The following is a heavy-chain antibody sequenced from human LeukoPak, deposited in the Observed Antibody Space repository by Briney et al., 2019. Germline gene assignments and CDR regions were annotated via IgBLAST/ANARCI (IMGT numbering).Heavy chain of an antibody. V-gene: IGHV3-7*01. Sequence: GGSLRLSCPASRFSFSRYWMNWVRQAPGKGLEWVANIKGDGHEKNYVDSVKGRFSISRDNARNSLYLQMDSLRAEDTAVYYCAKEGAYPIITYDSWGQGALVTVSS. CDR2: IKGDGHEK. CDR1: RFSFSRYW. CDR3: AKEGAYPIITYDS. D-gene: IGHD3-10*01. J-gene: IGHJ5*01.